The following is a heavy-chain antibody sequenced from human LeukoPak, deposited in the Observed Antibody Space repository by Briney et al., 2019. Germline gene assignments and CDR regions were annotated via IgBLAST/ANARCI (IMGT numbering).Heavy chain of an antibody. J-gene: IGHJ4*02. CDR1: GFTFSSYG. D-gene: IGHD3-16*01. CDR3: ARDEGGRTSNYVFGY. V-gene: IGHV3-30-3*01. Sequence: GGSLRLSCAASGFTFSSYGMHWVRQAPGKGLEWVAVISKDGSQRFYADTVKGRFTISRDNSKNTVYLQMTTLRVEDTAVYYCARDEGGRTSNYVFGYGGQGPLVTVSS. CDR2: ISKDGSQR.